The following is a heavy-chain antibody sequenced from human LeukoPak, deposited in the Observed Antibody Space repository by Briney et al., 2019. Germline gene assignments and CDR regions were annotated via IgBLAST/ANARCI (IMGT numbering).Heavy chain of an antibody. J-gene: IGHJ4*02. V-gene: IGHV3-23*01. CDR1: GFTFSNFA. D-gene: IGHD6-6*01. CDR3: AKVTWARIAAQRDDY. Sequence: GGSLRLSCAASGFTFSNFAMSWVRQAPGKGLEWVSAISGGSTYYADSVEGRFTISRDNSKNTLYLQMNSLRAEDTAVYYCAKVTWARIAAQRDDYWGQGTLVTVSS. CDR2: ISGGST.